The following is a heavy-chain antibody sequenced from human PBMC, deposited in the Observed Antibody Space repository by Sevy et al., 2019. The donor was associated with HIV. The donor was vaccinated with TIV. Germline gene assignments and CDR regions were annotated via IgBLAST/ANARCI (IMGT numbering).Heavy chain of an antibody. CDR2: IIYDGSNE. CDR1: GFTFNGYG. Sequence: GGSLRLSCAASGFTFNGYGMHWVRQAPGKGLEWVAVIIYDGSNEYYADSVKGRLTISRDNSKKTVYLQMNRLRTEDTDVYYWAKGLHYGSGSYYGGTDYWGQGTLVTVSS. J-gene: IGHJ4*02. D-gene: IGHD3-10*01. CDR3: AKGLHYGSGSYYGGTDY. V-gene: IGHV3-30*18.